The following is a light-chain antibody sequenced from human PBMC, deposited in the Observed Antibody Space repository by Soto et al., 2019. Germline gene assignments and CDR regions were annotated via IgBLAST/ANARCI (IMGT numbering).Light chain of an antibody. CDR1: RSNIGAGYD. V-gene: IGLV1-40*01. Sequence: QSVLTQPPSVSGAPGQRVTISCTGSRSNIGAGYDVHWYEQLPGTAPKLLIFSNNNRPSGVPDRFSGSKSGTSASLAITGLQAEDEADYYCQSYDSSLSGYVAFGGGTKLTVL. CDR2: SNN. CDR3: QSYDSSLSGYVA. J-gene: IGLJ2*01.